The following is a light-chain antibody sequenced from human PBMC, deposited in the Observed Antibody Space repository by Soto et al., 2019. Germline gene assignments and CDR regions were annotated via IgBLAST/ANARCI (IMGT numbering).Light chain of an antibody. Sequence: EIVMTQSPATLSVSPGERATLSCRASQSVNSNLAWYQQKPGQAPRLLIYGASTRATGIPARFSGSGSGTEFTLTISSLQSEDFAVYYCQQYNNWPTCGAGTKVDIK. CDR3: QQYNNWPT. J-gene: IGKJ3*01. V-gene: IGKV3-15*01. CDR2: GAS. CDR1: QSVNSN.